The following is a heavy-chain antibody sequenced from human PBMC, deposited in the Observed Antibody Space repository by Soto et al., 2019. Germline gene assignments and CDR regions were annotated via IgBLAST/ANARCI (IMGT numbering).Heavy chain of an antibody. J-gene: IGHJ6*02. CDR3: ARMGDVPYYYYGMDV. D-gene: IGHD3-16*01. V-gene: IGHV1-18*01. Sequence: QVQLVQSGAEVKKPGASVKVSCKASGYIFTSYGVSWVRQAPGQGLEWLGWINGYNGNTNYGQNFQGRVTMTTDTSTSTAYMELRSLRSDDTAVYYCARMGDVPYYYYGMDVWGQGITVIVSS. CDR2: INGYNGNT. CDR1: GYIFTSYG.